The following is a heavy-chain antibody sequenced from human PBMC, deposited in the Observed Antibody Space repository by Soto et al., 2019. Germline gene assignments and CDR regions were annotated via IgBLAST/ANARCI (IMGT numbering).Heavy chain of an antibody. CDR3: ARSGYCSGSSCYSDY. CDR1: GFSFSNYN. D-gene: IGHD2-15*01. V-gene: IGHV3-21*01. J-gene: IGHJ4*02. Sequence: GSLRLSCAASGFSFSNYNMNWVRQAPGKGLEWVSYISSSSSYIYYADPVKGRFTISRDNAKNSLYLQMNSLRAEDTALYYCARSGYCSGSSCYSDYWGLGTLVTVSS. CDR2: ISSSSSYI.